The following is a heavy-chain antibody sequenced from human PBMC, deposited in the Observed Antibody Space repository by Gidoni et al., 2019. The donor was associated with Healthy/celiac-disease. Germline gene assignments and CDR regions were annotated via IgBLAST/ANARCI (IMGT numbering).Heavy chain of an antibody. V-gene: IGHV3-33*08. D-gene: IGHD1-26*01. J-gene: IGHJ6*02. CDR3: ARDLGKNYYYGMDV. CDR1: GVTFSSYG. Sequence: QVQLVESGGGVVQPGRSLRLSCAASGVTFSSYGMHWVRQAPGKGLEWVAVIWYDGSNKYYADSVKGRFTISRDNSKNTLYLQMNSLRAEDTAVYYCARDLGKNYYYGMDVWGQGTTVTVSS. CDR2: IWYDGSNK.